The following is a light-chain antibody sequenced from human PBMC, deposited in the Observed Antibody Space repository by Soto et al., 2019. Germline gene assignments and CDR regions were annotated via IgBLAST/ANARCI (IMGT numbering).Light chain of an antibody. J-gene: IGKJ1*01. Sequence: EIVMTQSPATLSVSPGGRAPPPCRASRGISGTLAWYQQKPGQAPRLLIYGASTRATSFPARFSGSGSGTDFTLTISSLQSEDFAVYYCQQYNNWPWTFGQGTKVEIK. V-gene: IGKV3-15*01. CDR2: GAS. CDR1: RGISGT. CDR3: QQYNNWPWT.